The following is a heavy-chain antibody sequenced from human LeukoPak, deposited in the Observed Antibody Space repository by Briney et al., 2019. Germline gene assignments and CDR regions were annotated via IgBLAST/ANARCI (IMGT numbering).Heavy chain of an antibody. CDR2: MYYSGRT. D-gene: IGHD3-22*01. CDR1: GGSISPYY. V-gene: IGHV4-59*01. Sequence: PSETLSLTCTLSGGSISPYYWSWIRQPPGKGLEWFGYMYYSGRTNYNPSLKSRVAISVGTSKNQFSLKLSSVTAADTAVYYCARSSGYYWYFDLWGRGTLVTVSS. J-gene: IGHJ2*01. CDR3: ARSSGYYWYFDL.